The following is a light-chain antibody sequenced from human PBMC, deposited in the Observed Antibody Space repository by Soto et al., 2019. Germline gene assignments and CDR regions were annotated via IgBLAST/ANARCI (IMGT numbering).Light chain of an antibody. Sequence: QSVLTQPPSASGTPGQRVTISCSGSTSSIGSNYVYWYQQLPGTAPKLLIYSNNQRPSGVPDRFSGSKSGTSASLAISGLRFEDEADYYCAAWDDSLRGPLYVFGTGTKVTVL. V-gene: IGLV1-47*02. CDR1: TSSIGSNY. CDR3: AAWDDSLRGPLYV. CDR2: SNN. J-gene: IGLJ1*01.